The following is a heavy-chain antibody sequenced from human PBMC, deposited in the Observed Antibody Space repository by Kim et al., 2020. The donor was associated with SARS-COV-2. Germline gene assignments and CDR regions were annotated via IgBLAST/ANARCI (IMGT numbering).Heavy chain of an antibody. CDR1: GGSISSSSYY. J-gene: IGHJ4*02. CDR2: IYYSGST. Sequence: SETLSLTCTVSGGSISSSSYYWGWIRQPPGKGLEWIGSIYYSGSTYYNPSLKSRVTISVDTSKNQFSLKLSSVTAADTAVYYCASLKWLVRPYYFDYWGQGTLVTVSS. CDR3: ASLKWLVRPYYFDY. V-gene: IGHV4-39*01. D-gene: IGHD6-19*01.